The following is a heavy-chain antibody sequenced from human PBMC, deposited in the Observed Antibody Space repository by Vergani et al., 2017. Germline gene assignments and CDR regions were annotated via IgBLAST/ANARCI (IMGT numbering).Heavy chain of an antibody. V-gene: IGHV3-33*01. D-gene: IGHD6-13*01. CDR2: IWYDGSNK. CDR1: GFTFSSYG. J-gene: IGHJ4*02. CDR3: AASSIAAAGRKFFDY. Sequence: VQLVESGGGLVQPGGSLRLSCAASGFTFSSYGMHWVRQAPGKGLEWVAVIWYDGSNKYYADSVKGRFTISRDNSKNTLYLQMNSLRAEDTAVYYCAASSIAAAGRKFFDYWGQGTLVTVSS.